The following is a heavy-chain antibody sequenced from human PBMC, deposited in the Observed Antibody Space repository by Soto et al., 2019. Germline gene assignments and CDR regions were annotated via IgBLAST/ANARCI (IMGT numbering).Heavy chain of an antibody. D-gene: IGHD5-18*01. CDR3: ARERYSYGPYYFDY. Sequence: QVPLVESGGDLVKPGGSLRLSCAASGFTFSDYYMSWIRQAPGKGLEWVSSITSSGSTTYYTDSVKGRFTISRDNAKNSLYLQMNSLRAEDTAVYYCARERYSYGPYYFDYWGQGTLVTVSS. V-gene: IGHV3-11*01. CDR2: ITSSGSTT. CDR1: GFTFSDYY. J-gene: IGHJ4*02.